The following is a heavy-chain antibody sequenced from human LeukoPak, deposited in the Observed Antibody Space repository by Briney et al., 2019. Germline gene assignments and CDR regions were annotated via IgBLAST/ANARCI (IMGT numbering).Heavy chain of an antibody. CDR1: GFTFSSYA. Sequence: GGSLRLSCAASGFTFSSYAMSWVGQAPGKGVEGVSAISGSGGSTYYADTVKGRFTISRDNSKNTLYLQMNSLRAEDTAVYYCAKEPMAGFYYFDYWGQGTLVTVSS. J-gene: IGHJ4*02. CDR2: ISGSGGST. D-gene: IGHD5-24*01. V-gene: IGHV3-23*01. CDR3: AKEPMAGFYYFDY.